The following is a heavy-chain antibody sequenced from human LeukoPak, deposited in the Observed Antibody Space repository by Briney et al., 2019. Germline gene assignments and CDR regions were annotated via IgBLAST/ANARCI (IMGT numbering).Heavy chain of an antibody. J-gene: IGHJ4*02. D-gene: IGHD3-22*01. Sequence: GGSLRLSCAASGFTFSSDAMSWVRKAPGKGLEWVSAISGSGGSTYYADSVKGRFTISRDNSKNTLSLQMNSLRAEDTAVYYCAKDDYYDTSGYRDWGQGTLVTVSS. CDR3: AKDDYYDTSGYRD. CDR1: GFTFSSDA. V-gene: IGHV3-23*01. CDR2: ISGSGGST.